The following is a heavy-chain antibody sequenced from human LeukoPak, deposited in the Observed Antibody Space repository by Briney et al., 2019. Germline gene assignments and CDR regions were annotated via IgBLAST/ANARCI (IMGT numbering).Heavy chain of an antibody. Sequence: SETLSLTCTVSGGSISSYYWSWIRQPPGKGLEWIGFIYYTGSANYNPSLMSRVTISLDTSNNQFSLRLTSVTAADTAVYYCARDHGGRDWYFDLWGRGTLITVSS. CDR2: IYYTGSA. J-gene: IGHJ2*01. D-gene: IGHD4-23*01. CDR3: ARDHGGRDWYFDL. CDR1: GGSISSYY. V-gene: IGHV4-59*01.